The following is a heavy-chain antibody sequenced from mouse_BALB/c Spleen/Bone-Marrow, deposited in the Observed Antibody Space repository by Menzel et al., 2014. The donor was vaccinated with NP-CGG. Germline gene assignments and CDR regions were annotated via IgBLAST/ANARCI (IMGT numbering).Heavy chain of an antibody. CDR1: GYTFTDYY. V-gene: IGHV1-19*01. Sequence: EVQRVESGPELVKPEASVKMSCKASGYTFTDYYMDWVKQSHGESFEWIGRVNPYNGGTSYNQKFKGKATLTVDKSSSTAYMELNSLTSEDSAVYYCARSYGNYAYYFDYWGQGTTLTVSS. D-gene: IGHD2-1*01. J-gene: IGHJ2*01. CDR3: ARSYGNYAYYFDY. CDR2: VNPYNGGT.